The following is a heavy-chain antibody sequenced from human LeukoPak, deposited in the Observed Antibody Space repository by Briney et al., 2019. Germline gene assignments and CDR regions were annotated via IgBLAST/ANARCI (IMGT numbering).Heavy chain of an antibody. Sequence: GGSLRLSCAASGFTFSSYAMHWVRQAPGKGLEWVAVISYDGSNKYYADSVKGRFTISRDNSKNTLYLQMNSLRAEDTAVYYCAREEPGDEYSGYEPIPFDYWGQGTLVTVSS. V-gene: IGHV3-30*04. CDR1: GFTFSSYA. J-gene: IGHJ4*02. CDR3: AREEPGDEYSGYEPIPFDY. CDR2: ISYDGSNK. D-gene: IGHD5-12*01.